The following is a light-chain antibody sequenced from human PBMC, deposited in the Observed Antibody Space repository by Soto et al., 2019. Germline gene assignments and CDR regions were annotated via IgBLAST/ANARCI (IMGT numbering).Light chain of an antibody. CDR3: QHFTGYPLT. V-gene: IGKV1-13*02. Sequence: AIPLTQSPSSLSPSVGDRVTITCRASQAISTSLAWYQVKPGKAPKLLIYGASTLQGGVPSRFRGSGSGTDFTITISSLQPEDIATYYCQHFTGYPLTFGGGTKVDIK. J-gene: IGKJ4*01. CDR1: QAISTS. CDR2: GAS.